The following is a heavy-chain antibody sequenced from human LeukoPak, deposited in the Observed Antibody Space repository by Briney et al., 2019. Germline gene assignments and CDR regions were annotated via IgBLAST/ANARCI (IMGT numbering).Heavy chain of an antibody. V-gene: IGHV1-18*01. CDR3: ARVRPDSGSYAWTFDY. D-gene: IGHD1-26*01. CDR1: GYTFTGYG. CDR2: ISAYNGNT. Sequence: ASVKVSCKASGYTFTGYGISWVRQAPGQGLEWMGWISAYNGNTNYAQKLQGRVTMTTDTSTSTAYMELRSLRTDDTGVYYCARVRPDSGSYAWTFDYGGQGTLVTVSS. J-gene: IGHJ4*02.